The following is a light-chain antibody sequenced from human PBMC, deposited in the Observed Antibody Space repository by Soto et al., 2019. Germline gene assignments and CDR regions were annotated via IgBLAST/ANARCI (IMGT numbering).Light chain of an antibody. CDR3: QQYDNLPIT. V-gene: IGKV1-33*01. Sequence: DIQMTQSPSSLSASVGDRGTITCQASQDISNYLNWYQQKPGKAPKLLIYDASNLETGVPSRFSGSGSGTDFTFTISSLQPEDIATYYCQQYDNLPITFGQGRRLEIK. J-gene: IGKJ5*01. CDR2: DAS. CDR1: QDISNY.